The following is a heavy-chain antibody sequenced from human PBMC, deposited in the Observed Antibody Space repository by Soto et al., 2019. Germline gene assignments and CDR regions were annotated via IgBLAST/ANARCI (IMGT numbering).Heavy chain of an antibody. Sequence: SETLCATCTVAGGSIISSDCYWGWILQPPGKGLEWVGVIFYSGNTHHNPSLKTRVSVYVDKSTNQLSLKLSSVTAADTAVYYCARHDDSTEYPHSPYYFRMDVRGQVPTVT. CDR3: ARHDDSTEYPHSPYYFRMDV. CDR2: IFYSGNT. CDR1: GGSIISSDCY. J-gene: IGHJ6*02. V-gene: IGHV4-39*01. D-gene: IGHD3-22*01.